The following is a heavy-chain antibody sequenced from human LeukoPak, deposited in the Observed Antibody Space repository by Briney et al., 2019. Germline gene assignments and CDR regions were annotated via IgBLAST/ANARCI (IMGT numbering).Heavy chain of an antibody. Sequence: SVKVSCKASGGTFSSYAISWVRQAPGQGLEWMGRIIPILGIANYAQKFQGRVTITGDKSTSTAYMELSSLRSEDTAVYYCARDGQNYDFWSGYYNYYYYMDVWGKGTTVTVSS. J-gene: IGHJ6*03. V-gene: IGHV1-69*04. CDR1: GGTFSSYA. D-gene: IGHD3-3*01. CDR2: IIPILGIA. CDR3: ARDGQNYDFWSGYYNYYYYMDV.